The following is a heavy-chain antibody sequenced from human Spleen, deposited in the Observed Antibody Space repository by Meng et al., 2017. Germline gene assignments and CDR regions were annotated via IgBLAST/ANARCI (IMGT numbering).Heavy chain of an antibody. D-gene: IGHD6-13*01. CDR3: ARDEDISAAGKLFGDY. V-gene: IGHV1-2*06. CDR2: IDPKSGDT. CDR1: GYNFPDYY. Sequence: QVQLVQSGAEVKKPGASVKVSCKPSGYNFPDYYIHWVRRAPGQGLEWMGRIDPKSGDTHYAQKFQGRVTMTGDTSIGTAYMELRGLTSDDTAMYYCARDEDISAAGKLFGDYWGQGTLVTVFS. J-gene: IGHJ4*02.